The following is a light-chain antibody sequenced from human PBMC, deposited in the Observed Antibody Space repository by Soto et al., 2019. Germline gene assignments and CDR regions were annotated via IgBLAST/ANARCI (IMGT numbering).Light chain of an antibody. Sequence: DIQMTQSPSTLSASVGDRVTITCRASQRISSWLAWYQQKPGKAPKLLIYDASSLESGVPSRFSGSGSGTEFTLTISSLQPDDFANYYCQQYNSYSYTFGQGTKLEIK. J-gene: IGKJ2*01. CDR1: QRISSW. V-gene: IGKV1-5*01. CDR3: QQYNSYSYT. CDR2: DAS.